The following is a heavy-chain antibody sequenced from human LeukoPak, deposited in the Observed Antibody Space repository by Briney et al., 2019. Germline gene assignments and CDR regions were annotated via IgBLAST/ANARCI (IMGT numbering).Heavy chain of an antibody. D-gene: IGHD5-18*01. CDR2: ISYDGSNK. V-gene: IGHV3-30-3*01. CDR3: ARAANKDDAFDI. J-gene: IGHJ3*02. CDR1: GFTFSSYA. Sequence: PGGSLRLPCAASGFTFSSYAMHWVRQAPGKGLEWVAVISYDGSNKYYADSVKGRFTISRDNSKNTLYLQMNSLRAEDTAVYYCARAANKDDAFDIWGQGTMVTVSS.